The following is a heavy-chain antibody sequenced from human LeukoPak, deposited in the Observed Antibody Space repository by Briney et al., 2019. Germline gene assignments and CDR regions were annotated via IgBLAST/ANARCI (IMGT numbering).Heavy chain of an antibody. CDR1: GGSFSGYY. V-gene: IGHV4-34*01. J-gene: IGHJ4*02. CDR3: AIGLGGDNDPH. CDR2: INHSGST. Sequence: PSETLSLTCAVYGGSFSGYYWSWIRQPPGKGLEWIGEINHSGSTNYNPSLKSRVTISVDTSKNQFSLKLSSVTAADTAVYYCAIGLGGDNDPHWGQGTLVTVSS. D-gene: IGHD2-21*02.